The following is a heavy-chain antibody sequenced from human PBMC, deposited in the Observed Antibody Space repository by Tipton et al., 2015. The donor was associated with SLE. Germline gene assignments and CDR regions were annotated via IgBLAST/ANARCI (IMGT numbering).Heavy chain of an antibody. CDR1: GFTFSDHY. Sequence: SLRLSCAASGFTFSDHYMDWVRQAPGKGLEWVGRTRNKANSYTTEYAASVKGRFTISRDDSKNSLYLQMNSLKTEDTAVYYCARQDSNCFFAYWGQGTLVTVSS. D-gene: IGHD4-11*01. V-gene: IGHV3-72*01. CDR3: ARQDSNCFFAY. J-gene: IGHJ4*02. CDR2: TRNKANSYTT.